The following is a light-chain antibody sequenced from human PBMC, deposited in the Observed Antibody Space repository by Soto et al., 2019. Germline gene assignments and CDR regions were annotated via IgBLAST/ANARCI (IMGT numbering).Light chain of an antibody. Sequence: EIVMTQSPATLSVSPGERATLSCRASQSVSSNLDWYQQKPGQTPRLLIYGASTRATRIPARFSGSGSGTEFTLTISSLQSEDFAVYYCQQYYNWPLSFGQGTKVEIK. CDR3: QQYYNWPLS. CDR1: QSVSSN. CDR2: GAS. J-gene: IGKJ1*01. V-gene: IGKV3-15*01.